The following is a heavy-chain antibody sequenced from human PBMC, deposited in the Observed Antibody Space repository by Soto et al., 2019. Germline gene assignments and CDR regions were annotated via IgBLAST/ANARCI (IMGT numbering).Heavy chain of an antibody. J-gene: IGHJ4*02. CDR1: GFTFNDYA. Sequence: GGSLRLSCVTSGFTFNDYAMTWVRQAPGKGLEWVSSISASGGSRFYAESVRGRFDISRDKSKNTLYLQMNSLRAEDTAVYYCAKDVTGTLDYWGQGTLVTVSS. D-gene: IGHD1-20*01. CDR3: AKDVTGTLDY. V-gene: IGHV3-23*01. CDR2: ISASGGSR.